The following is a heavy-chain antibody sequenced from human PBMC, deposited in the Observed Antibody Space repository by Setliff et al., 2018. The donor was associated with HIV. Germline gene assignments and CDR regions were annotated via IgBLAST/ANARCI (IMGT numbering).Heavy chain of an antibody. CDR2: IRTLPYGGTT. CDR3: TRDPMFYNSWSGFTNAFDI. J-gene: IGHJ3*02. V-gene: IGHV3-49*04. D-gene: IGHD3-3*01. CDR1: GFTFGDYA. Sequence: SLRLSCAATGFTFGDYALSWVRQAPGKGLEWLGFIRTLPYGGTTEYAASVKGRFIISRDDSKSIAYLQLNSLKTEDTAVYFCTRDPMFYNSWSGFTNAFDIWGPGTLVTVSS.